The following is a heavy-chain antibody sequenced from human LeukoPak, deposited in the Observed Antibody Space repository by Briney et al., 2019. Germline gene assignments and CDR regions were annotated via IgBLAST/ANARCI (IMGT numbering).Heavy chain of an antibody. Sequence: ASETLSLTCAVSGGSISSGGYSWSWIRQPPGKGLEWIGYIYHSGSTYYNPSLKSRVTISADRSKNQFSLKLSSVTAADTAVYYCARVEMINWFDPWGQGTLVTVSS. CDR2: IYHSGST. CDR1: GGSISSGGYS. V-gene: IGHV4-30-2*01. J-gene: IGHJ5*02. D-gene: IGHD1-1*01. CDR3: ARVEMINWFDP.